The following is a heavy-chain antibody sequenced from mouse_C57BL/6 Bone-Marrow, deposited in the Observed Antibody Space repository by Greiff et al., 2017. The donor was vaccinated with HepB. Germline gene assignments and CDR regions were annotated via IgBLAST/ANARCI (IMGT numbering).Heavy chain of an antibody. V-gene: IGHV5-6*01. J-gene: IGHJ4*01. CDR2: ISSGGSYT. Sequence: EVHLVESGGDLVKPGGSLKLSCAASGFTFSSYGMSWVRQTPDKRLEWVATISSGGSYTYYPDSVKGRFTISRDNAKNTLYLQMSSLKSEDTAMYYCARHYGSSYYAMDYWGQGTSVNVSS. D-gene: IGHD1-1*01. CDR3: ARHYGSSYYAMDY. CDR1: GFTFSSYG.